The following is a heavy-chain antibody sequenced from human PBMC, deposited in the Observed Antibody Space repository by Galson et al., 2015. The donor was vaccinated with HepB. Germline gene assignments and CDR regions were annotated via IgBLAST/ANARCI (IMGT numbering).Heavy chain of an antibody. D-gene: IGHD3-22*01. CDR2: IIPVFGTT. V-gene: IGHV1-69*06. J-gene: IGHJ2*01. CDR1: GGTFSNCA. CDR3: ARSHYFDSSGYHTLGNFDI. Sequence: SVKVSCKASGGTFSNCAISWVRQAPGQGLEWMGRIIPVFGTTNYAQKFQGRVTINADKSTGTAYMELSSLRSADTAVYFCARSHYFDSSGYHTLGNFDIWGRGTLVTVSS.